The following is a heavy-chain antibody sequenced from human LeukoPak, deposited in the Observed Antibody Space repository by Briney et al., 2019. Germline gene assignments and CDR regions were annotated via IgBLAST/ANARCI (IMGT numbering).Heavy chain of an antibody. D-gene: IGHD3-9*01. CDR1: GFTFSSYA. CDR2: ISSGDRT. Sequence: GGSLRLSCAASGFTFSSYAMNWVRQAPGKGLEWVAGISSGDRTFHSESVKGRFTISRDKSKDTLYLQMNSLRAEDTAVYYCAKDATASPYFHWFDNWGQGTQVIVSS. CDR3: AKDATASPYFHWFDN. V-gene: IGHV3-23*01. J-gene: IGHJ4*02.